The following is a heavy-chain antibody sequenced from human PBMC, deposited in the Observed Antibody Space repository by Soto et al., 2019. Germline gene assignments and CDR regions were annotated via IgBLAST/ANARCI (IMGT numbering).Heavy chain of an antibody. V-gene: IGHV3-11*06. D-gene: IGHD2-21*01. CDR3: ARVDGESRVDV. J-gene: IGHJ6*02. CDR1: GFTFSDYY. Sequence: VQLVESGGGLVKPGGSLRLSCAASGFTFSDYYMAWVRQTPGKGLEWIAYIVSGSTYTNYADSVKGRFTISRDNDRESLFLEMNSLRADDTALYYCARVDGESRVDVWGQRTTVSVS. CDR2: IVSGSTYT.